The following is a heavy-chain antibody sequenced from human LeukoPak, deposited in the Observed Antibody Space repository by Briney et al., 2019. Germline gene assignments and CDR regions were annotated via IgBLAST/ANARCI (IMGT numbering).Heavy chain of an antibody. CDR1: GGSFSGYY. CDR3: ARGAIRWVVVPAAQTNWFDP. J-gene: IGHJ5*02. CDR2: INHSGST. Sequence: PSETLSLTCVVYGGSFSGYYWSWIRQPPGKGLEWIGEINHSGSTNYNPSLKSRVTISVDTSKNQFSLKLSSVTAADTAVYYCARGAIRWVVVPAAQTNWFDPWGQGTLVTVSS. D-gene: IGHD2-2*01. V-gene: IGHV4-34*01.